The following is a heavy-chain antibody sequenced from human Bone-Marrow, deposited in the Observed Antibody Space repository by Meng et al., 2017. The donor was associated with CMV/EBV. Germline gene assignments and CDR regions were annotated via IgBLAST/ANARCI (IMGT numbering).Heavy chain of an antibody. CDR3: ARPRITIFGAVTVFDA. Sequence: SETLSLTCTVSGGSISSSSYYWGWIRQPPGKGLEWIGSIYYSGSTYYNPSLKSRVTISVDTSKNQFSLQLSSVTAADTAVYYCARPRITIFGAVTVFDAWGQGTLVTVSS. D-gene: IGHD3-3*01. J-gene: IGHJ5*02. CDR2: IYYSGST. V-gene: IGHV4-39*07. CDR1: GGSISSSSYY.